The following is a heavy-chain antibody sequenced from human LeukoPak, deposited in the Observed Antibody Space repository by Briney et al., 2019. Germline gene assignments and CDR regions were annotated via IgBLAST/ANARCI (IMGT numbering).Heavy chain of an antibody. V-gene: IGHV4-59*01. Sequence: SETLSLTCTVSGGSISSYYWSWIRQPPGKGLEWIGYIYYSGSTNYNPSLKSRVTISVDTSKNQFSLKLSSVTAADTAVYYCARVGGGISEDDAFDIWGQGTMVTVSS. CDR1: GGSISSYY. D-gene: IGHD4-23*01. CDR2: IYYSGST. J-gene: IGHJ3*02. CDR3: ARVGGGISEDDAFDI.